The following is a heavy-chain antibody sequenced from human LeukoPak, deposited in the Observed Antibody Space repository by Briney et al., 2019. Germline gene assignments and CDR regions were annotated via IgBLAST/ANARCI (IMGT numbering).Heavy chain of an antibody. CDR1: GFTFSSYA. CDR3: AKDGGIAAAGIAYAFGI. CDR2: ISGSGGST. Sequence: GGSLRLSCAASGFTFSSYAMSWVRQAPGKGLEWVSAISGSGGSTYYADSVKGRFTISRGNSKNTLYLQMNSLRAEDTAVYYCAKDGGIAAAGIAYAFGIWGQGTMVTVSS. V-gene: IGHV3-23*01. D-gene: IGHD6-13*01. J-gene: IGHJ3*02.